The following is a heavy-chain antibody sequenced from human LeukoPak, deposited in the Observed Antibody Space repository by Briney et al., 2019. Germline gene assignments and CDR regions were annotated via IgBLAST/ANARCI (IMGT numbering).Heavy chain of an antibody. CDR1: GGSISSGGYY. CDR3: ARAIHDYGDYYYGMDV. J-gene: IGHJ6*02. V-gene: IGHV4-30-2*01. Sequence: SETLSLTCTVSGGSISSGGYYWSWIRQHPGKGLEWIGYIYHSGSTYYNPSLKSRVTISVDRSKNQFSLKLSSVTAADTAVYYCARAIHDYGDYYYGMDVWGQGTTVTVSS. CDR2: IYHSGST. D-gene: IGHD4-17*01.